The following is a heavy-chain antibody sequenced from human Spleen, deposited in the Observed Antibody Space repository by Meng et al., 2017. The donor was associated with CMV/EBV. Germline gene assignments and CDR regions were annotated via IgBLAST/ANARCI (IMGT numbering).Heavy chain of an antibody. CDR2: IYSGGST. Sequence: GESLKISCAASGFTVSSNYMSWVRQAPGKGLEWVSVIYSGGSTYYADSVKGRFTISRDNSKNTLYLQMNSLRAEDTAVYYCAKDRGWLQSSWGQGTLVTVSS. J-gene: IGHJ4*02. V-gene: IGHV3-66*02. D-gene: IGHD5-24*01. CDR1: GFTVSSNY. CDR3: AKDRGWLQSS.